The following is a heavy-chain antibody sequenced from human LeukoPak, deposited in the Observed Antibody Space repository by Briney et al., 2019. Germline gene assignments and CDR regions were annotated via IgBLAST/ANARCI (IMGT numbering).Heavy chain of an antibody. Sequence: SETLSLTCAVSGGSISSSNWWSWVRPPPGKGLEWIGEIYYSGTTNYNPSLKSRVTISVDMSKNQFSLKLSSMTAADTAVYYCARGVPYYNFDRSKRVPWGFDYWGQGTLVTVSS. V-gene: IGHV4-4*02. CDR3: ARGVPYYNFDRSKRVPWGFDY. J-gene: IGHJ4*02. CDR2: IYYSGTT. CDR1: GGSISSSNW. D-gene: IGHD3-9*01.